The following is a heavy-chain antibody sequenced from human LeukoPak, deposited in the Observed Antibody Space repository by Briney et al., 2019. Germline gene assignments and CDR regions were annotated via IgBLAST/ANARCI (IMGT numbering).Heavy chain of an antibody. D-gene: IGHD3-16*01. V-gene: IGHV3-74*01. CDR2: LNEDGGIT. Sequence: GGSLRLSCEGSGYSFSSFWMHWVRQAPGEGLVWVSRLNEDGGITNYADFARGRFTISRDNARNTLYLQMNSLSADDTAVYYCTRDIGGRSAYWGQGALVTVSS. J-gene: IGHJ4*02. CDR1: GYSFSSFW. CDR3: TRDIGGRSAY.